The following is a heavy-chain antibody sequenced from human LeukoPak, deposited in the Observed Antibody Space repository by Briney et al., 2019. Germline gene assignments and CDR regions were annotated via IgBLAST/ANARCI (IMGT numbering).Heavy chain of an antibody. Sequence: ASVKVSCKASEGTLSSYAMSWVRQAPGQGLEWMGGIIPISGTANYPQKFQGRVTITTDESTSTAYMELSSLRSDDTAVYYCTREGVHAPDGSGYHRDAFDIWGQGTVVIVSS. CDR1: EGTLSSYA. J-gene: IGHJ3*02. CDR2: IIPISGTA. V-gene: IGHV1-69*05. CDR3: TREGVHAPDGSGYHRDAFDI. D-gene: IGHD3-22*01.